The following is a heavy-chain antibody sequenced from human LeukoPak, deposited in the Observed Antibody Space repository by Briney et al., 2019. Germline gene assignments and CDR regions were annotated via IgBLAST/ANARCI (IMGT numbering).Heavy chain of an antibody. Sequence: PGGSLRLSCAASGFTFSSYAMSWVRQAPGKGLEWVSAISGSGGSTYYADSVKGRFTISRDNSKNTLYLQMNSLTAEDTAVYYCAKDIAVAGVATFDYWGQGTLVTVSS. CDR2: ISGSGGST. CDR1: GFTFSSYA. CDR3: AKDIAVAGVATFDY. D-gene: IGHD6-19*01. J-gene: IGHJ4*02. V-gene: IGHV3-23*01.